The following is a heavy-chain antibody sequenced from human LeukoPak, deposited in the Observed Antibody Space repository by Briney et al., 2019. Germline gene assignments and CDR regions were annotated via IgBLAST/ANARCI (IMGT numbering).Heavy chain of an antibody. V-gene: IGHV3-23*01. CDR1: GFTFSSHA. J-gene: IGHJ4*02. CDR3: ARHGSWSFDY. CDR2: ITSGSGSNV. Sequence: GGSLRLSCAASGFTFSSHAMSWVRPAPGKGLEWVSAITSGSGSNVYYTDSLKGRFTISRDNSKNTLYLHMNSLRAEDTAVYYCARHGSWSFDYWGQGTLLNVSA. D-gene: IGHD6-13*01.